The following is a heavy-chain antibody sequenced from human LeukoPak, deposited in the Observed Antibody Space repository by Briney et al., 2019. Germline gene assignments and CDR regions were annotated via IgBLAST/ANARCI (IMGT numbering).Heavy chain of an antibody. J-gene: IGHJ4*02. CDR2: IYHSGST. V-gene: IGHV4-30-2*01. CDR3: ARGLGYSSGWYDY. D-gene: IGHD6-19*01. CDR1: GGSISSGGYS. Sequence: KPSETLSLTCAVSGGSISSGGYSWSWIRQPPRKGLEWIGYIYHSGSTYYNPSLKSRVTISVDRSKDQFSLKLSSVTAADTAVYYCARGLGYSSGWYDYWGQGTLVTVSS.